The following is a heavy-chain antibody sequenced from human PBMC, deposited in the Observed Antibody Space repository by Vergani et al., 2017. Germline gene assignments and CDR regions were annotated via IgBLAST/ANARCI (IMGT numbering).Heavy chain of an antibody. CDR3: ARSIAAAGPQDY. D-gene: IGHD6-13*01. Sequence: QVQLQESGPGLVKPSETLSLPCTVSGYSLSSGYYWGWIRQPPGKGLEWIGGIYHSGSTYYNPSLKSRVTISVDTSKNQFSLKLSSVTAADTAGYYCARSIAAAGPQDYWGQGTLVTVSS. V-gene: IGHV4-38-2*02. CDR2: IYHSGST. CDR1: GYSLSSGYY. J-gene: IGHJ4*02.